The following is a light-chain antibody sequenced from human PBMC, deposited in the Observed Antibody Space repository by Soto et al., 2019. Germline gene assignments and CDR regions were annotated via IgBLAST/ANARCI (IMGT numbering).Light chain of an antibody. V-gene: IGKV3-20*01. J-gene: IGKJ2*01. Sequence: EIVLTQYPGTLSLSPGERATLSCRASQRVSSSDLAWYQQKPGQAPRLLIYGASSRATGIPERFSGSGSGTDFTLNIIRLEHEDFAVCYCQQYGSSFYTFGQGTKLEIK. CDR2: GAS. CDR1: QRVSSSD. CDR3: QQYGSSFYT.